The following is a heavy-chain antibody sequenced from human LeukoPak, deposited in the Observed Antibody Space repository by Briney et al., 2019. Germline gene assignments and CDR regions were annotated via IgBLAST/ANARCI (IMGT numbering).Heavy chain of an antibody. CDR2: IYPSDSDT. J-gene: IGHJ4*02. Sequence: GESLKISCKGSGYTFTNYWIGWVRQMPGKGPEWMGLIYPSDSDTRYSPSFQGQVTISADKSITTAYLQWSSLKASDTAMYYCACVLGTTGFDYWGQGTLVTVSS. CDR3: ACVLGTTGFDY. CDR1: GYTFTNYW. D-gene: IGHD1-7*01. V-gene: IGHV5-51*01.